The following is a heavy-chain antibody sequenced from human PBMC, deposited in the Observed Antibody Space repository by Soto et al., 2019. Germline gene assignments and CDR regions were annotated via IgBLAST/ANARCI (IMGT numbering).Heavy chain of an antibody. J-gene: IGHJ4*02. CDR1: GVTFTNYA. D-gene: IGHD6-13*01. CDR3: AKDRGIAAAGTGRFDY. Sequence: EVQLLESGGGLVQPGGSLRLSCAASGVTFTNYAMSWVRQAPGKGVEWVSAISGTGDSTYYGDSVKGRFTISRDNSTNTLYLQMNSLRAEDTAVYYCAKDRGIAAAGTGRFDYWGQGTLVTVSS. CDR2: ISGTGDST. V-gene: IGHV3-23*01.